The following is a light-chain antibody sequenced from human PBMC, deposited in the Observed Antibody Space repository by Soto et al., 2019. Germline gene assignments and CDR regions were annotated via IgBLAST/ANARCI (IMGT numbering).Light chain of an antibody. V-gene: IGLV2-8*01. CDR1: SSDVGGYNF. CDR3: SSYAGSSIPVA. J-gene: IGLJ2*01. CDR2: DVT. Sequence: QSALTQPPSASGSPGQSVTISCTGASSDVGGYNFDSWYQHHPGKAPRLMIYDVTQRPSGVPDRFSGSKSGNTASLTVSGLQVDDEAYYYCSSYAGSSIPVAFGGGTKLTVL.